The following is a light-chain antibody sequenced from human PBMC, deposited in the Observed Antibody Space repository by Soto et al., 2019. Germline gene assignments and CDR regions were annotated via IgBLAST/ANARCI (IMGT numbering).Light chain of an antibody. CDR2: EVS. J-gene: IGLJ2*01. CDR1: SSDIGGYNY. V-gene: IGLV2-14*01. CDR3: SSYTSVTIVV. Sequence: QSVLTQPASVSGSPGQSITISCTGTSSDIGGYNYVSWYQQHPGKAPKLMIYEVSNRPSGVSNRFSGSKSGNTASLTISGLQDEDEADYYCSSYTSVTIVVFGGGTKLTVL.